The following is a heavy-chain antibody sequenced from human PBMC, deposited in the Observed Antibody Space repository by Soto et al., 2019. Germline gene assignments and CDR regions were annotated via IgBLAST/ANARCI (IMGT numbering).Heavy chain of an antibody. J-gene: IGHJ4*02. CDR1: GGSISSYD. Sequence: SETLSLTCTVSGGSISSYDWSWIRQPPGKGLEWIGYIYYSGSTNYNPSLKSRVTISVDTSKNQFSLKLSSVTAADTAVYYCARLRYFDWSINYYFDYWGQGTLVTVSS. CDR2: IYYSGST. CDR3: ARLRYFDWSINYYFDY. V-gene: IGHV4-59*01. D-gene: IGHD3-9*01.